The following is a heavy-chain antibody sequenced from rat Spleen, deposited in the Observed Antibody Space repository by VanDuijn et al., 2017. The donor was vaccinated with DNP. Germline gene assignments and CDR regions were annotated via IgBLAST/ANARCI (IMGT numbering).Heavy chain of an antibody. V-gene: IGHV5S10*01. CDR2: ISHSDGTT. CDR1: GFTFSDYN. J-gene: IGHJ2*01. Sequence: EVQLVESGGGLVQPGRSLRLSCAASGFTFSDYNMAWVRQAPKQGLEWVAMISHSDGTTYYPDFVKGRFTISRDNAKNTLYLQMNSLRSEETATYYCARLDYGFDYWGQGVMVTVST. D-gene: IGHD1-11*01. CDR3: ARLDYGFDY.